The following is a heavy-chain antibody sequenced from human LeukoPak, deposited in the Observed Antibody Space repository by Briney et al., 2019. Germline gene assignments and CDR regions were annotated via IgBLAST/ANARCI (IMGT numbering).Heavy chain of an antibody. V-gene: IGHV4-59*08. D-gene: IGHD7-27*01. J-gene: IGHJ6*02. CDR1: GGSISSYY. Sequence: PSDTLSLTCTVSGGSISSYYWSWIRQPPGKGLEWIGYIYYSGSTNYNPSLKSRVTISVDTSKNQFSLKLSSVTAADTAVYYCARQFLGPNYYYGMDVWGQGTTVTVSS. CDR2: IYYSGST. CDR3: ARQFLGPNYYYGMDV.